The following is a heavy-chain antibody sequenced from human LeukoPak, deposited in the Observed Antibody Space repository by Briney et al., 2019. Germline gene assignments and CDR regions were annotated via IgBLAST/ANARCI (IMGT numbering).Heavy chain of an antibody. Sequence: GGSLRLSCAASGFTVSSNYMSWVRQAPGKGLEWVAVISYDGSNKYYADSVKGRFTISRDNSKNTLYLQMNSLRAEDTAVYYCARDSLSPGVRKRIAVAGFDYWGQGTLVTVSS. D-gene: IGHD6-19*01. CDR3: ARDSLSPGVRKRIAVAGFDY. CDR2: ISYDGSNK. V-gene: IGHV3-30-3*01. J-gene: IGHJ4*02. CDR1: GFTVSSNY.